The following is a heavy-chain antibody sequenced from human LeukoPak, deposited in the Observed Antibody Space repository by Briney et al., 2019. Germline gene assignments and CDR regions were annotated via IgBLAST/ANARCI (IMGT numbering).Heavy chain of an antibody. CDR1: GFTFSSYS. CDR2: ISSSSTTI. D-gene: IGHD7-27*01. Sequence: GGSLRLSCAASGFTFSSYSMNWVRQAPGKGLEWVSYISSSSTTIYYADSVKGRFTISRDNAKNSLYLQVNSLRDEDTAVYYCARDPWGGVDYWGQGTLVTVSS. CDR3: ARDPWGGVDY. J-gene: IGHJ4*02. V-gene: IGHV3-48*02.